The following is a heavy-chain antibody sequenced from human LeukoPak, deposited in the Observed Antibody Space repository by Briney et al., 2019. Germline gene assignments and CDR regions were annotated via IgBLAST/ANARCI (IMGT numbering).Heavy chain of an antibody. CDR3: ARDRAYYFDSSGPNI. J-gene: IGHJ3*02. CDR2: IKQDGSEK. V-gene: IGHV3-7*01. Sequence: GGSLRLSCAASGFSFSSYFMSWVRQAPGKGLEWVANIKQDGSEKYYVDSVKGRFTISRDNAKNSLYLQMNSLRAEDTAVYYCARDRAYYFDSSGPNIWGQGTMVTVSS. D-gene: IGHD3-22*01. CDR1: GFSFSSYF.